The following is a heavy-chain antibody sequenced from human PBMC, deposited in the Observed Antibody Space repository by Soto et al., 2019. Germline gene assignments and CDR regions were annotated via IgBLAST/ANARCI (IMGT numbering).Heavy chain of an antibody. CDR1: GYTLTELS. V-gene: IGHV1-24*01. CDR3: ERGGTYYSYYGLDV. Sequence: ASVKVSCKVSGYTLTELSMHWVRQAPGKGLEWMGGFDPEDGETIYAQKFQGRVTMTEDTSTDTAYMELSSLRSEDTAVYYCERGGTYYSYYGLDVWGKGTRVTVSS. J-gene: IGHJ6*04. D-gene: IGHD3-10*01. CDR2: FDPEDGET.